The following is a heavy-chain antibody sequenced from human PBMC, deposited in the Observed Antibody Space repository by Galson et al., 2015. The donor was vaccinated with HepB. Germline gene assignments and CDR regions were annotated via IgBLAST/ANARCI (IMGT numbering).Heavy chain of an antibody. CDR2: VSNDGSNK. Sequence: SLRLSCAASGFTFSTYGVHWVRQTPSKGLEWVAVVSNDGSNKYYADSVKGRFTISRDNSKNTLYLQMNSLRADDTAVYYCAKDAGGLTYYFDYWGQGTLVTVSS. CDR3: AKDAGGLTYYFDY. J-gene: IGHJ4*02. D-gene: IGHD3-16*01. V-gene: IGHV3-30*18. CDR1: GFTFSTYG.